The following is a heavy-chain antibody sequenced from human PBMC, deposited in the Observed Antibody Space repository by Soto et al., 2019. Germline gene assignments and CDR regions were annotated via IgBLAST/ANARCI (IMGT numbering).Heavy chain of an antibody. D-gene: IGHD5-12*01. CDR1: GFTFSGSA. CDR3: TRVYSCYDYWYFDL. J-gene: IGHJ2*01. V-gene: IGHV3-73*01. CDR2: IRSKANSYAT. Sequence: GGSLRLSCAASGFTFSGSAMHWVRQASGKGLEWVGRIRSKANSYATAYAASVKGRFTISRDDSKNTAYLQMNSLKTEDTAVYYCTRVYSCYDYWYFDLWGRGTLVTVSS.